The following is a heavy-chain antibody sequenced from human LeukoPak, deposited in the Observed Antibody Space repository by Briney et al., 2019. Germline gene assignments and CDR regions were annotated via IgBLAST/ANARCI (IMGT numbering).Heavy chain of an antibody. J-gene: IGHJ4*02. CDR3: ARDSYYYDSSGYYWHY. D-gene: IGHD3-22*01. Sequence: GESLKISCKTSGYTFSIFWIGWVRQMPGKGLEWIGMIYPGDSDTRYSPSFQGQVTISADKSISTAYLQWSSLKASDTAMYYCARDSYYYDSSGYYWHYWGQGTLVTVSS. CDR2: IYPGDSDT. CDR1: GYTFSIFW. V-gene: IGHV5-51*01.